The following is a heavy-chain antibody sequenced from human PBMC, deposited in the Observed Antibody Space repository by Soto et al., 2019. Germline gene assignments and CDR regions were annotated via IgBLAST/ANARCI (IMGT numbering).Heavy chain of an antibody. V-gene: IGHV4-61*01. J-gene: IGHJ6*02. CDR3: ASWYYDFWSGYYRNLEGYYGMDV. D-gene: IGHD3-3*01. Sequence: SETLSLTCTVSGCSVSSGSYYWSWIRQPPGKGLEWIGYIYYSGSTNYNPSLKSRVTISVDTSKNQFSLKLSFVTAADTAVYYCASWYYDFWSGYYRNLEGYYGMDVWGQGTTVTVSS. CDR2: IYYSGST. CDR1: GCSVSSGSYY.